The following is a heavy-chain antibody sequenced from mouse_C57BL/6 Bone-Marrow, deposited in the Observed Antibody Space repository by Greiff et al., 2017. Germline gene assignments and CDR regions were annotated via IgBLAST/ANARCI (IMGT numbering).Heavy chain of an antibody. V-gene: IGHV1-82*01. CDR1: GYAFSSSW. Sequence: VKLMESGPELVKPGASVKISCKASGYAFSSSWMNWVKQRPGKGLEWIGRIDPGDGDTNYNGKFKGKATLTADKSSSTAYMQLSSLTSEDSAVYFCARCSFAYWGQGTLVTVSA. J-gene: IGHJ3*01. CDR2: IDPGDGDT. CDR3: ARCSFAY.